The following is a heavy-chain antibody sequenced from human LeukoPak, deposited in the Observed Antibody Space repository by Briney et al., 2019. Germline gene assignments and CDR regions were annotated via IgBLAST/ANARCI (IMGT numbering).Heavy chain of an antibody. CDR3: ARDLFPSTTAYFDY. CDR2: ISSSSRYI. Sequence: GGSLRLSGAASGFTFSSYSMNWVRQAPGKGLEWVSSISSSSRYIYYADSVKGRFTISRDDAKNSLYLQMNSLRAEDTAVYYCARDLFPSTTAYFDYWGQGTLVTVSS. J-gene: IGHJ4*02. D-gene: IGHD4-11*01. V-gene: IGHV3-21*01. CDR1: GFTFSSYS.